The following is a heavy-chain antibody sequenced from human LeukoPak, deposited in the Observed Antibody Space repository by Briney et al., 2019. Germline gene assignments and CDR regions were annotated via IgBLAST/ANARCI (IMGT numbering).Heavy chain of an antibody. CDR3: ARTVLLWFGESTYYFDY. D-gene: IGHD3-10*01. CDR2: IYYSGST. V-gene: IGHV4-59*01. J-gene: IGHJ4*02. Sequence: SETPSLTCTVSGGSISSYYWSWIRQPPGKGLEWIGYIYYSGSTNYNPSLKSRVTISVDTSKNQFSLKLSSVTAADTAVYYCARTVLLWFGESTYYFDYWGQGTLVTVSS. CDR1: GGSISSYY.